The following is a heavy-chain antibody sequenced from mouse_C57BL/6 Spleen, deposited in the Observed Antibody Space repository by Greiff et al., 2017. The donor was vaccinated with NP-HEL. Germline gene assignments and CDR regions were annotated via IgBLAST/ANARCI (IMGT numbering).Heavy chain of an antibody. CDR2: IHPNSGST. CDR1: GYTFTSYW. CDR3: ARRRYDYWYFDV. D-gene: IGHD2-3*01. V-gene: IGHV1-64*01. Sequence: QVQLQQPGAELVKPGASVKLSCKASGYTFTSYWMHWVKQRPGQGLEWIGMIHPNSGSTNYNEKFKSKATLTVDKSSSTAYMQLSSLTSEDSAVYYCARRRYDYWYFDVWGTGTTVTGSS. J-gene: IGHJ1*03.